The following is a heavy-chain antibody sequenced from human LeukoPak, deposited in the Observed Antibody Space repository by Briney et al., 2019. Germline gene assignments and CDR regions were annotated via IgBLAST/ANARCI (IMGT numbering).Heavy chain of an antibody. J-gene: IGHJ4*02. Sequence: SETLSLTCTVSGGSISSSSYYWGWIRQPPGKGLEWIGSIYYNGSTYYNPSLKSRVTISVDTSQNQFSLKLSSVTAADTAVYYCARPTLIKYGSGSYFDYWGQGTLVTVSS. CDR1: GGSISSSSYY. CDR3: ARPTLIKYGSGSYFDY. CDR2: IYYNGST. V-gene: IGHV4-39*01. D-gene: IGHD3-10*01.